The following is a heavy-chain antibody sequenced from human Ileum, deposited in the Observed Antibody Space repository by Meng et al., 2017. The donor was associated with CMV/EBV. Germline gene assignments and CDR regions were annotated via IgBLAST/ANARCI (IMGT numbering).Heavy chain of an antibody. J-gene: IGHJ4*02. V-gene: IGHV5-51*01. CDR1: GYSFTTYW. D-gene: IGHD3-22*01. CDR3: ARMSSDSSGYALDY. Sequence: GESLKISCKGSGYSFTTYWIGWVRQMPGKGLEWLVIIYPGDSDTRYGPSFQGQITISADKSITTAYLQWSSLKASDTAMYYCARMSSDSSGYALDYWGRGTLVTVSS. CDR2: IYPGDSDT.